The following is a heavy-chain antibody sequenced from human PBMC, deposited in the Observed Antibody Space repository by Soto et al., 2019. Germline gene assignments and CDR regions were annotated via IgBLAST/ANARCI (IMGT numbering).Heavy chain of an antibody. J-gene: IGHJ6*02. Sequence: QVQLVESGGGVVQPGRSLRLSCAASGFTFSSSGMHWVRQAPGKGLEWVAVISYDGGNKYYADSVKGRLTISRDNSKNTLYRQMNSLRAEDTAVYYCARNTWQQPRDYYYGMDVWGQGTTVTVSS. V-gene: IGHV3-30*03. CDR2: ISYDGGNK. CDR1: GFTFSSSG. CDR3: ARNTWQQPRDYYYGMDV. D-gene: IGHD6-13*01.